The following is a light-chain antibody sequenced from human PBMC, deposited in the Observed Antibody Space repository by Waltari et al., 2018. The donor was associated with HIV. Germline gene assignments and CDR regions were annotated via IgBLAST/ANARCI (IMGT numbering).Light chain of an antibody. Sequence: QSVLTQPPSVSATPGQKAATSCSVTSSNIGNNNEFGNHQLPGTAPKPFIYDNKKRPSGIPDRFSGAKSGASAALGITGLQTGDEADYYCATWDSGLSAVVFGGGTKLTVL. J-gene: IGLJ2*01. CDR1: SSNIGNNN. CDR2: DNK. CDR3: ATWDSGLSAVV. V-gene: IGLV1-51*01.